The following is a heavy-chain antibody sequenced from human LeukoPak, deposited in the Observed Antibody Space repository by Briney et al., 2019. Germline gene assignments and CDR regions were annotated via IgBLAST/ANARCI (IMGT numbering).Heavy chain of an antibody. Sequence: PSETLSLTCTVSGGSISSYYWSWIRQPAGKGREWIGRIYTSGSTNYNHSLKSRVTMSVDTSKNQFSLKLSSVTAADTAVYFCASLRAAGTIDYWGQGTLVTVSS. CDR2: IYTSGST. CDR3: ASLRAAGTIDY. CDR1: GGSISSYY. V-gene: IGHV4-4*07. D-gene: IGHD6-13*01. J-gene: IGHJ4*02.